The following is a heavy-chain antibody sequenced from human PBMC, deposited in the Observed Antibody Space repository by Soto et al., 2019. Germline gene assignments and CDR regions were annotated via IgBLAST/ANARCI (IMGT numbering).Heavy chain of an antibody. CDR1: GGSISSYY. CDR3: ARVLGYCSGGSCYSVRFDP. V-gene: IGHV4-59*01. D-gene: IGHD2-15*01. Sequence: SETLSLTCTVSGGSISSYYWSWFRQPPGKELEWIGYIYYSGSTNYNPSLKSRVTMSVDTSKNQFSLNLNSVTAADTAVYYCARVLGYCSGGSCYSVRFDPCGQGTLVTVSS. CDR2: IYYSGST. J-gene: IGHJ5*02.